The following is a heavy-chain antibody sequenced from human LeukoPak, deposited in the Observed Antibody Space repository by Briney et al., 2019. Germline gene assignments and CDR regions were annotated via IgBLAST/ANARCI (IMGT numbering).Heavy chain of an antibody. CDR1: GYTFTSYG. V-gene: IGHV1-46*01. CDR3: ARVGGKQQLDIVY. CDR2: INPSGGST. J-gene: IGHJ4*02. Sequence: ASVKVSCKASGYTFTSYGIAWVRQAPGQGLEWMGIINPSGGSTSYAQRFQGRVTMTRDTSTSTVYMELSSLRSEDTAVYYCARVGGKQQLDIVYWGQGTLVTVSS. D-gene: IGHD6-13*01.